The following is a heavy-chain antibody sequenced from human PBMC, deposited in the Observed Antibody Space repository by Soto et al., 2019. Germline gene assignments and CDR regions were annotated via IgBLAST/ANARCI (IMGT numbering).Heavy chain of an antibody. CDR1: GYSVTSSDYY. CDR3: APLSVSLSGPYGIHV. J-gene: IGHJ6*02. D-gene: IGHD2-15*01. Sequence: LSLTCSVSGYSVTSSDYYWAWIRQPPGKGLEWIGSMFYSGLTYYNPSLKSRVTLSVDTSKNQSSVRLNSVTAADTAVYYCAPLSVSLSGPYGIHVWGQGTTVTVSS. CDR2: MFYSGLT. V-gene: IGHV4-39*01.